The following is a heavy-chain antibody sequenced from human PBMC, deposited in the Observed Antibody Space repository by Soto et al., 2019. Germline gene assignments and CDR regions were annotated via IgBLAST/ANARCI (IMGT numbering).Heavy chain of an antibody. V-gene: IGHV1-46*03. Sequence: ASVKVSCKASGYTFTSYYMHWVRQAPGQGLEWMGIINPSGGSTSYAQKFQGRVTMTRDTSTSTVYMELSSLRSEDTAVYYCARAKGYDFWTPYNWFDPWGQGTLVTSPQ. J-gene: IGHJ5*02. CDR1: GYTFTSYY. CDR3: ARAKGYDFWTPYNWFDP. D-gene: IGHD3-3*01. CDR2: INPSGGST.